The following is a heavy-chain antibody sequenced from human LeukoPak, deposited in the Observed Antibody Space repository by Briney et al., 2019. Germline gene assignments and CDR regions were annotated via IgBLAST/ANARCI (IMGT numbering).Heavy chain of an antibody. CDR1: GFTFSSYG. CDR3: ARDRSLDWYFDL. V-gene: IGHV3-33*01. Sequence: GGSLRLSFAASGFTFSSYGIHWVRQAPGKGLEWVAVMWYDGSNKYYADSGKGRFTISRDNSKNTLYLQMDSLRAEDTAVYYCARDRSLDWYFDLWGRGPLVTVSS. CDR2: MWYDGSNK. D-gene: IGHD2-15*01. J-gene: IGHJ2*01.